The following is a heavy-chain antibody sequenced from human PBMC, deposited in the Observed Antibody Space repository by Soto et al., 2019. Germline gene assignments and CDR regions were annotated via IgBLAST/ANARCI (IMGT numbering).Heavy chain of an antibody. CDR2: ISYDGSNK. J-gene: IGHJ4*02. CDR3: AKDQGRGWPGSGHSDY. D-gene: IGHD6-19*01. V-gene: IGHV3-30*18. Sequence: PGGSLRLSCAASGFTFSSYGMHWVRQAPGKGLEWVAVISYDGSNKYYADSVKGRFTISRDNSKNTLYLQMNSLRAEDTAVYYCAKDQGRGWPGSGHSDYWCQGTLVTVSS. CDR1: GFTFSSYG.